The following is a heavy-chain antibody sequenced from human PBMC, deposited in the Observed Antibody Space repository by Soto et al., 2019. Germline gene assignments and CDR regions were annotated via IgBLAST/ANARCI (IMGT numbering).Heavy chain of an antibody. V-gene: IGHV4-31*03. CDR3: ARDVNDSSGSQGFDY. D-gene: IGHD3-22*01. J-gene: IGHJ4*02. Sequence: VLLQESGPGAMKPSQTLSLTCTVIGDSVSSNNYYWSWIRQRPGKDLEWIGYIHYSGDSYDNPSLTSRITISMDVSTNQFSLNLKSVTAADTAIYYCARDVNDSSGSQGFDYWGQGTLVTVSS. CDR1: GDSVSSNNYY. CDR2: IHYSGDS.